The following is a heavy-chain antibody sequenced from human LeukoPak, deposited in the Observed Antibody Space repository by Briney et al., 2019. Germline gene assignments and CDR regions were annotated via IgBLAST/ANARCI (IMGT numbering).Heavy chain of an antibody. CDR1: GFTLSNYW. V-gene: IGHV3-21*01. D-gene: IGHD6-19*01. Sequence: GGSLRLSCAASGFTLSNYWMHWVRQVPGKGLEWVSSISSSSSYIYYADSVKGRFTISRDNAKNSLYLQMNSLRAEDTAVYYCARDSPASYSSGWYVPSPPDYWGQGTLVTVSS. CDR3: ARDSPASYSSGWYVPSPPDY. CDR2: ISSSSSYI. J-gene: IGHJ4*02.